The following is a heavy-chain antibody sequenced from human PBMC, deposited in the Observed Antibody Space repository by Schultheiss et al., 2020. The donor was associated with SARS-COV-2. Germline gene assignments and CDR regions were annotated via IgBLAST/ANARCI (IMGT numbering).Heavy chain of an antibody. J-gene: IGHJ5*02. V-gene: IGHV4-31*03. CDR2: IYHIGGT. CDR1: GGSISSGGYY. Sequence: SETLSLTCTVSGGSISSGGYYWSWIRQHPGKGLEWIGCIYHIGGTYYSPSLKSRATISVDTPKNQFSLRLSSVTAADTAVYYCARLPHLIAAAGTAWFDPWGQGTLVTVAS. D-gene: IGHD6-13*01. CDR3: ARLPHLIAAAGTAWFDP.